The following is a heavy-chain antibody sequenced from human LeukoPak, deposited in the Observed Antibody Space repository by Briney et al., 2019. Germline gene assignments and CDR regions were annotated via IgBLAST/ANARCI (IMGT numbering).Heavy chain of an antibody. V-gene: IGHV3-11*01. Sequence: GGSLRLSCAASGFTFSDYYMSWIRQAPGKGLEWVSYISSSGSTIYYADSVKGRFTISRDNAKNSLYLQMNSLRAEDTAVYYCARVNQYDSSGYYSLPLLYYYYYGMDVWGQGTTATVSS. CDR2: ISSSGSTI. J-gene: IGHJ6*02. CDR3: ARVNQYDSSGYYSLPLLYYYYYGMDV. CDR1: GFTFSDYY. D-gene: IGHD3-22*01.